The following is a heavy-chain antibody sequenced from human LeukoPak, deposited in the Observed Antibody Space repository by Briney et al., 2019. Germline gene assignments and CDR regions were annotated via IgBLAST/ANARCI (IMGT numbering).Heavy chain of an antibody. J-gene: IGHJ4*02. CDR3: AKSLPRIAVAGAFDY. CDR2: IRYDGSNK. Sequence: GGSLRLSCAASGFTFSSYGMHWVRQAPGKGLEWVAFIRYDGSNKYYADSVKGRFTISRDNSKNTLYLQMNSLRAEDTAAHYCAKSLPRIAVAGAFDYWGQGTLVTVSS. V-gene: IGHV3-30*02. CDR1: GFTFSSYG. D-gene: IGHD6-19*01.